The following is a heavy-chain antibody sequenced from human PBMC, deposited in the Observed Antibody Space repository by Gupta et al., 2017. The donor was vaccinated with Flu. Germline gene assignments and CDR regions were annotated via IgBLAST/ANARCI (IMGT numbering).Heavy chain of an antibody. CDR2: VGVGGDRT. D-gene: IGHD6-13*01. CDR3: AKDRSGNPAIDY. V-gene: IGHV3-23*01. CDR1: YA. Sequence: YAMNWVRQAPGKGLEWLSTVGVGGDRTYYADSVMGRFTISRDNSKNTTYLQMNSLTGDDTAVYYCAKDRSGNPAIDYWGQGALVTVSA. J-gene: IGHJ4*02.